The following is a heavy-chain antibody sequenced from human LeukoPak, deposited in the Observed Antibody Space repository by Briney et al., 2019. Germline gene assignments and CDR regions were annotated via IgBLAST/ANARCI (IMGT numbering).Heavy chain of an antibody. Sequence: GGSLRLSCAASGFTFSSSWMHWVRQAPGKGLVWVSRINSDGSSTSYADSVKGRFSISRDNAKNTLYLQMNSLRAEDTAVYYCAREGDSGYDHNWFDPWGQGTLVTVSS. V-gene: IGHV3-74*01. CDR3: AREGDSGYDHNWFDP. J-gene: IGHJ5*02. D-gene: IGHD5-12*01. CDR1: GFTFSSSW. CDR2: INSDGSST.